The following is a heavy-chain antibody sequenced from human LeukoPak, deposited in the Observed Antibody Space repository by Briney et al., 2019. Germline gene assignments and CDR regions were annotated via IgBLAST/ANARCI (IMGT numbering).Heavy chain of an antibody. CDR3: TTDLEGKLMTTVTNRRMDV. D-gene: IGHD4-17*01. V-gene: IGHV3-30*02. Sequence: PGGSLRLSCAASGFTFSSYGMHWVRQAPGKGLEWVAFIRYDGSNKYYADSVKGRFTISRDNSKNTLYLQMNSLRAEDTAVYYCTTDLEGKLMTTVTNRRMDVWGQGTMVTVSS. CDR1: GFTFSSYG. J-gene: IGHJ3*01. CDR2: IRYDGSNK.